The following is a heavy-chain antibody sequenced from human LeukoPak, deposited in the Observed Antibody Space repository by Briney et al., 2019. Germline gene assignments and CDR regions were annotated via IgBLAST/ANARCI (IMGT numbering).Heavy chain of an antibody. J-gene: IGHJ6*03. Sequence: SETLSLTCTVSGGSISSYYWSWIRQPPGKGLGWIGYIYYSGSTNYNPSLKSRVTISVETSKNQFSLKLSSVTAADTAVYYCARGWYCSSTSCYPEDYYYYMDVWGKGTTVTVSS. D-gene: IGHD2-2*01. CDR2: IYYSGST. CDR1: GGSISSYY. V-gene: IGHV4-59*01. CDR3: ARGWYCSSTSCYPEDYYYYMDV.